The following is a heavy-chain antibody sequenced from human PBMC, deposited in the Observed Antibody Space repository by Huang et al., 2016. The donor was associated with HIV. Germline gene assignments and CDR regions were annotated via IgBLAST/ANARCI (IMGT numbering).Heavy chain of an antibody. J-gene: IGHJ4*02. Sequence: QVQLVQSGAELRKPGTSVKVSCKTSGYTFTDFYSHWLRQAPGQGLEWMGWLNPRSNGTTYSQTFQGRVTLTRDTSISTAYLELSGLKPDDTAIYYCAKAGGVYYLYFDHWGQGTLVTVSS. D-gene: IGHD4-17*01. CDR1: GYTFTDFY. CDR3: AKAGGVYYLYFDH. CDR2: LNPRSNGT. V-gene: IGHV1-2*02.